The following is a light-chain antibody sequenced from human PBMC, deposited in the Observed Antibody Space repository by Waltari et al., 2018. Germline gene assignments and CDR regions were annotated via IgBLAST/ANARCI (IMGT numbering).Light chain of an antibody. CDR3: ETGGHGTWV. Sequence: QQPEKGARYLMRVTRDGSHRKGDGMPVRFSGSSSGAERYLAISSLQSEDEADYYCETGGHGTWVFGGGTKLTVL. V-gene: IGLV4-69*01. CDR2: VTRDGSH. J-gene: IGLJ3*02.